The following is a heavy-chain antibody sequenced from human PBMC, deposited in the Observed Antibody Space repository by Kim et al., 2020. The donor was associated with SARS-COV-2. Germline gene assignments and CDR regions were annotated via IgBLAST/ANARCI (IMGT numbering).Heavy chain of an antibody. V-gene: IGHV1-18*01. CDR3: ARVPWGSWYFDL. Sequence: YAQKLQGRVTMTTDTSTSTAYMELRSLRSDDTAVYYCARVPWGSWYFDLWGRGTLVTVSS. D-gene: IGHD7-27*01. J-gene: IGHJ2*01.